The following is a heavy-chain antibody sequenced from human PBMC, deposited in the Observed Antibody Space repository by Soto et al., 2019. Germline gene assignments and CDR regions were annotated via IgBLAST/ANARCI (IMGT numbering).Heavy chain of an antibody. CDR2: MNGGGGST. CDR3: AKKSEIAVPRYYFDL. D-gene: IGHD2-21*01. CDR1: VFTFGSYA. V-gene: IGHV3-23*01. Sequence: GGSLRLSCSASVFTFGSYAMSWFRQAPGKGLEWVSSMNGGGGSTYYAESVQGRFTVSRDNSKNTLYLQMNSLRVEDTAVYYCAKKSEIAVPRYYFDLWGQGTLVTV. J-gene: IGHJ4*02.